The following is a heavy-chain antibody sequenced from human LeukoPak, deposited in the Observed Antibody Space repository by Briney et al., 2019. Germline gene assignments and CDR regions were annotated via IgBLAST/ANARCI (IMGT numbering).Heavy chain of an antibody. J-gene: IGHJ6*02. CDR2: ISGGGYST. V-gene: IGHV3-23*01. CDR1: GFTFSSYA. D-gene: IGHD5-12*01. CDR3: AKGPSDIVVSYYGMDV. Sequence: GGSLRLSCAASGFTFSSYAMSWVRQAPGKGLEWVSVISGGGYSTYYAASVKGQFTISRDNSKNTLYLQMNSLRAEDTAVYYCAKGPSDIVVSYYGMDVWGQGTTVTVSS.